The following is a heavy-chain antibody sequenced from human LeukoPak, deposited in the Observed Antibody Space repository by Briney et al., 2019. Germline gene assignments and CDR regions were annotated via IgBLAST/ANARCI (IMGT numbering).Heavy chain of an antibody. CDR2: INWNGGST. Sequence: GGSLRLSCAASGFTFDDYGMSWVRQAPGKGLEWVSGINWNGGSTAYADSVKGRFTISRDNAKNSLYLQMNSLRAEDTAFYYCARKRYSDIDDAFDMWGQGTMVTVSS. D-gene: IGHD1-26*01. CDR3: ARKRYSDIDDAFDM. J-gene: IGHJ3*02. CDR1: GFTFDDYG. V-gene: IGHV3-20*04.